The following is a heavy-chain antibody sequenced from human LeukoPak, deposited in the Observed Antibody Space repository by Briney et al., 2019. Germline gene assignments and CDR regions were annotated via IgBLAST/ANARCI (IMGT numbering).Heavy chain of an antibody. CDR1: GYTFTSYG. CDR2: ISAYNGNT. D-gene: IGHD5-18*01. J-gene: IGHJ6*03. V-gene: IGHV1-18*01. Sequence: ASVKVSCKASGYTFTSYGISWVRQAPGQGLEWMGWISAYNGNTNYAQKLQGRVTMTTDTSTSTAYMELRSLRSDDAAVYYCARATRGYSYYYYMDVWGKGTTATVSS. CDR3: ARATRGYSYYYYMDV.